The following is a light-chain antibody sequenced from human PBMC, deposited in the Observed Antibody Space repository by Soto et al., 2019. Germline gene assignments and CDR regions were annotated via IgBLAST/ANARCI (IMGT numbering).Light chain of an antibody. V-gene: IGLV2-14*03. CDR1: SSDVGTYKY. J-gene: IGLJ2*01. Sequence: QSVLTQPASVSASPGQSITISCTGTSSDVGTYKYVSWYQHHPGKAPKLMIYDVSNRPSGVSNRFSGSKSGNTASLIISGLQTEDEADYYCSSYPTSSTLVFGGGTKVTVL. CDR3: SSYPTSSTLV. CDR2: DVS.